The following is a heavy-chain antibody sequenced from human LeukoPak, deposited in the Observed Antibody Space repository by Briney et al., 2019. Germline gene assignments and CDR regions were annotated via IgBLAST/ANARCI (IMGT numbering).Heavy chain of an antibody. V-gene: IGHV3-21*01. D-gene: IGHD2-21*01. CDR1: GFTVSSNY. Sequence: PGGSLRLSCAASGFTVSSNYMSWVRQAPGKGLEWVSSISSSSSYIYYADSVKGRFTISRDNAKNSLYLQMNSLRAEDTAVYYCARVRWGGEVSWYFDLWGRGTLVTVSS. CDR2: ISSSSSYI. J-gene: IGHJ2*01. CDR3: ARVRWGGEVSWYFDL.